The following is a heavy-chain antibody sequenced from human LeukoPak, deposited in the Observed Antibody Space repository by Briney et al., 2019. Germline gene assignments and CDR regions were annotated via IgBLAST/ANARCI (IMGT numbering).Heavy chain of an antibody. CDR1: GFTFSSYA. D-gene: IGHD3-3*01. Sequence: TGGSLRLSCAASGFTFSSYAMHWVRQAPGKGLEWVAVISYDGSNKYYADSVKGRFTISRDNSKNTLYLQMNSLRAEDTAVYYCARSPFGVVINYFDYWGQGTLVTVSS. CDR2: ISYDGSNK. V-gene: IGHV3-30-3*01. J-gene: IGHJ4*02. CDR3: ARSPFGVVINYFDY.